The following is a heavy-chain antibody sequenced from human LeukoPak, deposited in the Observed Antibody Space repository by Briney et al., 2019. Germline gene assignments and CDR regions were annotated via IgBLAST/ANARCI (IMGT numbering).Heavy chain of an antibody. Sequence: GASVKVSCKASGYTFTSYGISWVRQAPAQGLKWMGWISAYNGNTNYAQKLQGRVTMTTDTSTSTAYMELRSLRSDDTAMYYCARDVQAQWLVHGYWGQGTLVTVSS. CDR3: ARDVQAQWLVHGY. CDR2: ISAYNGNT. CDR1: GYTFTSYG. D-gene: IGHD6-19*01. J-gene: IGHJ4*02. V-gene: IGHV1-18*01.